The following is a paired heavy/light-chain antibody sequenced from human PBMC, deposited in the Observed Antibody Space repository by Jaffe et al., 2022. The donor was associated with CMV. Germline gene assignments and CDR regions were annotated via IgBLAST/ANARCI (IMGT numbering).Heavy chain of an antibody. Sequence: QVTLRESGPALVKPTQTLTLTCTFSGFSLSTSGMCVSWIRQPPGKALEWLARIDWDDDKYYSTSLKTRLTISKDTSKNQVVLTMTNMDPVDTATYYCARTVLSLYNSPNGNYYFDYWGQGTLVTVSS. D-gene: IGHD3-16*01. CDR1: GFSLSTSGMC. J-gene: IGHJ4*02. CDR2: IDWDDDK. V-gene: IGHV2-70*15. CDR3: ARTVLSLYNSPNGNYYFDY.
Light chain of an antibody. CDR3: QQYGSSL. CDR2: GAS. CDR1: QSVSSSY. Sequence: EIVLTQSPGTLSLSPGERATLSCRASQSVSSSYLAWYQQKPGQAPRLLIYGASSRATGIPDRFSGSGSGTDFTLTISRLEPEDFAVYYCQQYGSSLFGGGTKVEIK. V-gene: IGKV3-20*01. J-gene: IGKJ4*01.